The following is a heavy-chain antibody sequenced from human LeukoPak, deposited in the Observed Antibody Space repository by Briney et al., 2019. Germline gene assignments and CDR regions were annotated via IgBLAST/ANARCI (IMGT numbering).Heavy chain of an antibody. CDR1: GGSISSYY. V-gene: IGHV4-59*01. CDR3: AREWQYQFDS. CDR2: IYYSGST. D-gene: IGHD4-11*01. J-gene: IGHJ4*02. Sequence: SETLSLTCTVSGGSISSYYWSWIRQPPGKGLEWIGYIYYSGSTNYNPSLKSRVTISVDTSKSQFSLKLSSVTAADTAVYYCAREWQYQFDSWGQGSLVTVSS.